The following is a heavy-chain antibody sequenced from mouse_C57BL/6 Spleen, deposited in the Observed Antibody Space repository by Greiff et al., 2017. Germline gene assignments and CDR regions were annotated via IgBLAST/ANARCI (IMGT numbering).Heavy chain of an antibody. CDR2: INPNNGGT. CDR1: GYTFTDYY. CDR3: ARSWELGSGD. J-gene: IGHJ2*01. V-gene: IGHV1-26*01. Sequence: EVQLQQSGPELVKPGASVKISCKASGYTFTDYYMNWVKQSHGKSLEWIGDINPNNGGTSYNQKFKGKATLTVDKSSSTAYMELRSLTSEDSAVYYCARSWELGSGDWGQGTTLTVSS. D-gene: IGHD4-1*01.